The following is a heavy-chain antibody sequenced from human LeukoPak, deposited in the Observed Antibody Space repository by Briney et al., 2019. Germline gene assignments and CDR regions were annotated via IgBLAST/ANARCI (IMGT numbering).Heavy chain of an antibody. V-gene: IGHV3-66*01. CDR1: GFTVSSYY. D-gene: IGHD4-11*01. CDR3: ARSYSNHLFGMDV. Sequence: GGSLRLSCAASGFTVSSYYMTWVRQAPGKGLEWVSVIYSGGNTYYADSVKGRVAISRDNSKNTVFLQVNGVRAEDTAVYYCARSYSNHLFGMDVWGQGTTVTVSS. J-gene: IGHJ6*02. CDR2: IYSGGNT.